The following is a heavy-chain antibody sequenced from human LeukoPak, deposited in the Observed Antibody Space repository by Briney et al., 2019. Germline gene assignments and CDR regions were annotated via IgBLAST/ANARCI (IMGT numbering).Heavy chain of an antibody. J-gene: IGHJ4*02. D-gene: IGHD6-19*01. Sequence: GGSLRLSCAASGFTFSSYAMSWVRQAPGKGLEWVSSISGSGGSTYYADSVKGRFTISRDSSKNTLYLQMNSLRAEDTAVYYCASEGSGWLFFDYWGQGTLVTVSS. CDR3: ASEGSGWLFFDY. V-gene: IGHV3-23*01. CDR2: ISGSGGST. CDR1: GFTFSSYA.